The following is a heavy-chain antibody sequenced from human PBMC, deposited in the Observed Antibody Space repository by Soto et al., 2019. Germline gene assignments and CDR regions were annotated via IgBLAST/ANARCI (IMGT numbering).Heavy chain of an antibody. J-gene: IGHJ5*02. CDR1: GGSVSSGSYY. D-gene: IGHD3-10*01. CDR3: ARDRFRMVRGGGWFDP. Sequence: SETLSLTCTVSGGSVSSGSYYWSWIRQPPGKGLEWIGYIYYSGSTNYNPSLKSRVTISVDTSKNQFSLKLSSVTAADTAVYYCARDRFRMVRGGGWFDPWGQGTLVTVSS. V-gene: IGHV4-61*01. CDR2: IYYSGST.